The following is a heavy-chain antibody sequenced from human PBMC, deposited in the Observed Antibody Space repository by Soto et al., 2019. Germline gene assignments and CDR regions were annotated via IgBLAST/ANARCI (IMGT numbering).Heavy chain of an antibody. Sequence: EVQLVQSGAEVKKPGESLKISCKGSGYSFTSYWIGWVRQMPGRGLEWMGIIYPGNSDTRYSPSFQGQVTISADQSISTAYLQWSSLKASDTAMYYCARHLISAAGISAFDIWGQGTMVPVSS. CDR1: GYSFTSYW. CDR2: IYPGNSDT. D-gene: IGHD6-13*01. J-gene: IGHJ3*02. CDR3: ARHLISAAGISAFDI. V-gene: IGHV5-51*01.